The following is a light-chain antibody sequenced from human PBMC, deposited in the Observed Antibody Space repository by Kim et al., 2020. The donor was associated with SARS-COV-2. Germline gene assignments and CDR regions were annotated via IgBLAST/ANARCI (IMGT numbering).Light chain of an antibody. CDR1: QSVSRY. V-gene: IGKV3-11*01. Sequence: EVVLTQSPATLSLSPGERATLSCRASQSVSRYLGWYQQKPGQAPRLLIHEASNRATGIPPRFSGSGSGTDFTLTISSVEPEYFAVYYSQLQYSAPLTSGRGPSLEFK. CDR2: EAS. CDR3: QLQYSAPLT. J-gene: IGKJ4*01.